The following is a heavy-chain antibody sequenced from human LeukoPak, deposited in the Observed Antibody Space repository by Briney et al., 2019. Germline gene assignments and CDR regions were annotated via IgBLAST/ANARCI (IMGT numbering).Heavy chain of an antibody. V-gene: IGHV1-2*04. CDR3: ARGSGTSWYDY. J-gene: IGHJ4*02. D-gene: IGHD6-13*01. CDR1: GYTFTANY. Sequence: ASVKVSCKASGYTFTANYMHWVRQAPGQGLEWMGWMNTNTGDTKNARKFQGCVTMTRDTSITTAYMELSGLTFDDTAVYYCARGSGTSWYDYWGQGTLVTVSS. CDR2: MNTNTGDT.